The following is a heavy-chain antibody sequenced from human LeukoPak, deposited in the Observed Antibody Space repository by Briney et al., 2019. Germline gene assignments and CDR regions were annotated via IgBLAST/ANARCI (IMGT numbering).Heavy chain of an antibody. Sequence: GGSLRLSCAASGFTSKNYAMTWVRQAPGKGLEWVSSISGSGDSTYYADSVKGRFTISRDNSKNTLYLQMNSLRAEDTAVYYCAKPRGSTFNYYFDYWGQGTLVTVSS. D-gene: IGHD5-24*01. CDR3: AKPRGSTFNYYFDY. CDR1: GFTSKNYA. V-gene: IGHV3-23*01. J-gene: IGHJ4*02. CDR2: ISGSGDST.